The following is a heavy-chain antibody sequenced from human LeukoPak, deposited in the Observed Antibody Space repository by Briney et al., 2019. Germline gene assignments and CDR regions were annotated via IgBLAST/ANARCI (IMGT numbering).Heavy chain of an antibody. CDR3: AKDRRKYGDNPEGQYFDY. J-gene: IGHJ4*02. D-gene: IGHD4-17*01. V-gene: IGHV3-23*01. CDR2: ISGSGGRP. Sequence: GGSLRLSCRASGFTFSSYAMSWVRDAPGKGREWVSAISGSGGRPSSADSVKGRSTTSRDNSKTPLYLKMTSLRAEATAVYYCAKDRRKYGDNPEGQYFDYWGPGTLVTVSS. CDR1: GFTFSSYA.